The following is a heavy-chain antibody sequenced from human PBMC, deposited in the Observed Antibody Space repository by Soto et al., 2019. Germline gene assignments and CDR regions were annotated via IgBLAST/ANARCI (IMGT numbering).Heavy chain of an antibody. CDR1: GGIFSSYA. D-gene: IGHD5-18*01. CDR3: ARGTAIAGKHYYYGMDV. Sequence: SVKVSCKAAGGIFSSYAISWVRQAPGQGLEWMGGIIPIFGTANYAQKFQGRVTITADESTSTAYMELSSLRSEDTAVYYCARGTAIAGKHYYYGMDVWGQGTTVTVSS. CDR2: IIPIFGTA. J-gene: IGHJ6*02. V-gene: IGHV1-69*13.